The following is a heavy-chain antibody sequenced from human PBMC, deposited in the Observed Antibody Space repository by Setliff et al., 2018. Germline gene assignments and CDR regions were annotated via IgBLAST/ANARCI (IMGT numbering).Heavy chain of an antibody. D-gene: IGHD2-2*01. Sequence: KASETLSLTCTVSGGSISSGDYYWSWIRQPPGKGLEWIGYIYYSGSTYYNPSLKSRVTISVDTSKNQFSLKLSSVTAADTAVYYCARAHSDIVVVPAAMRDAFDIWGQGTMVTVSS. V-gene: IGHV4-30-4*08. CDR1: GGSISSGDYY. CDR2: IYYSGST. J-gene: IGHJ3*02. CDR3: ARAHSDIVVVPAAMRDAFDI.